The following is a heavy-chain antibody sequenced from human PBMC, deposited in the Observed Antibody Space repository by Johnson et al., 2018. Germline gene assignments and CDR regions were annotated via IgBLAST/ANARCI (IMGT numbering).Heavy chain of an antibody. CDR3: ARDSSSFGGLVSWYYYMDV. D-gene: IGHD3-10*01. CDR2: INAGNDNT. V-gene: IGHV1-3*01. Sequence: QVQLVQSGAEVKKPGASVKVSYKASGYTFTSYGMHWVRQAPGQRLEWMGWINAGNDNTQYSQRFQGRVIITRDTSASTAHMELGSLTSEDTAVYYCARDSSSFGGLVSWYYYMDVWGKGTTVTVSS. J-gene: IGHJ6*03. CDR1: GYTFTSYG.